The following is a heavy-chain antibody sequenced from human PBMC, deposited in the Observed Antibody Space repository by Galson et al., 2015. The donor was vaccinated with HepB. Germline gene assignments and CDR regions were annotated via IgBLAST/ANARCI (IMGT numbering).Heavy chain of an antibody. CDR2: ISYDGSNK. Sequence: SLRLSCAASGFTFSSYAMHWVRQAPGKGLEWVAVISYDGSNKYYADSVKGRFTISRDNSKNTLYLQTNSLRAEDTAVYYCARARSVVVAATPFRYWGQGTLVTVSS. J-gene: IGHJ4*02. CDR3: ARARSVVVAATPFRY. CDR1: GFTFSSYA. D-gene: IGHD2-15*01. V-gene: IGHV3-30-3*01.